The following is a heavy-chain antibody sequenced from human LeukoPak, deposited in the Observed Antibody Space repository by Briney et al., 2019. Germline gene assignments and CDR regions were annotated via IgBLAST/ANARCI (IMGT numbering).Heavy chain of an antibody. CDR2: ISYTGGET. V-gene: IGHV4-59*08. Sequence: SETLSLTCTVSGGSINLYYWSWIRQPPGKGLEWIGYISYTGGETNYNPSLKSRLTISVVTSKNQFSLMLTSVTAADTAVYYCARQPGGTAAFDIWAQGTMVTVSS. J-gene: IGHJ3*02. D-gene: IGHD1-14*01. CDR1: GGSINLYY. CDR3: ARQPGGTAAFDI.